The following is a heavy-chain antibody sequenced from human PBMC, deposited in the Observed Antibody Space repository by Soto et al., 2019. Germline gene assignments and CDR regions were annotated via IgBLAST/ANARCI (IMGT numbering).Heavy chain of an antibody. CDR3: ARGAGAASPHWFDP. D-gene: IGHD4-17*01. J-gene: IGHJ5*02. V-gene: IGHV4-30-2*01. CDR1: GGSISSGGYS. CDR2: IYHSGST. Sequence: QLQLQESGSGLVKPSQTLSLTCAVSGGSISSGGYSWSWIRQPPGKGLEWIVYIYHSGSTYYNPSLKSRVTISVDRTKNQVSRKRSSGAAADTAGDYWARGAGAASPHWFDPWGQGPLVTVAS.